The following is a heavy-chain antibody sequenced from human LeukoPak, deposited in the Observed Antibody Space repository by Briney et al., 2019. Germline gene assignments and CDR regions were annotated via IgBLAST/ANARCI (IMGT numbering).Heavy chain of an antibody. J-gene: IGHJ4*02. V-gene: IGHV1-69*06. D-gene: IGHD4-11*01. CDR2: IIPIFGTA. CDR3: ARVNYRPIIKFFDY. Sequence: SVKVSCKASGGTFSSYAISWVRQAPGQGLEWMGGIIPIFGTANYAQKFQGRVTITADKSTSTAYMELRSLRSDDTAVYYCARVNYRPIIKFFDYWGQGTLVTVSS. CDR1: GGTFSSYA.